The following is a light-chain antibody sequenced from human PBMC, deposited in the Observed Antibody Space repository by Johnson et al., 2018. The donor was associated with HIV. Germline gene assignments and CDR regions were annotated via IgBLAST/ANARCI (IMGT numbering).Light chain of an antibody. V-gene: IGLV1-51*02. Sequence: TQPPSVSAAPGQKVTISCSGISSNIGNNYVSWYQQFPGTAPKLLIYENNKRPSGLPDRFSGSKSGTSATLGITGLPTGDEADYYCGTWDSSLSAYVFGTGTKVTVL. CDR2: ENN. CDR3: GTWDSSLSAYV. J-gene: IGLJ1*01. CDR1: SSNIGNNY.